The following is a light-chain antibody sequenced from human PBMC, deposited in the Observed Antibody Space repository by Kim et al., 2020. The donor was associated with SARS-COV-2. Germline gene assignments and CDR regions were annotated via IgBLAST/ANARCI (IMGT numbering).Light chain of an antibody. V-gene: IGKV2-28*01. J-gene: IGKJ3*01. CDR1: QSLLDSNGYTY. CDR3: MQALQTPFT. Sequence: PASISCRSSQSLLDSNGYTYLDWYLQKPGQSPQLLINLGSNRASGVPDRFSGSGSGTDFTLKISRVEAEDVGVYYCMQALQTPFTFGPGTKVDIK. CDR2: LGS.